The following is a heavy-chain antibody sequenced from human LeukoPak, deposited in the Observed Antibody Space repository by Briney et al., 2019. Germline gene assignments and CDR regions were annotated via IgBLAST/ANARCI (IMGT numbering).Heavy chain of an antibody. CDR2: ISGSGGNT. D-gene: IGHD3-10*01. V-gene: IGHV3-23*01. J-gene: IGHJ4*02. CDR1: GFTFSSYT. Sequence: GGSLRLSCAASGFTFSSYTMSWVRQAPGKGLEWVSAISGSGGNTYYADSVKGRFTISRDNAKNSLYLQMNSLRDEDTAVYYCARASAGTYYNFDYWGQGTLVTVSS. CDR3: ARASAGTYYNFDY.